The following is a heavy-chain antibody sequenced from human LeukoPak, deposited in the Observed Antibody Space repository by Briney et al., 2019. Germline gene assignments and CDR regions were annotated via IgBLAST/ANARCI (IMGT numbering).Heavy chain of an antibody. J-gene: IGHJ5*02. CDR1: GITFSTYS. D-gene: IGHD2-15*01. V-gene: IGHV3-48*01. Sequence: PGGSLRLSCGASGITFSTYSMNWVRQAPGKGLEWVSYISSDSGARYYADSVKGRFTISRDNAKNSLYLQMNSLRAEDTAVYYCARATQPGFDPWGQGTLVTVSS. CDR3: ARATQPGFDP. CDR2: ISSDSGAR.